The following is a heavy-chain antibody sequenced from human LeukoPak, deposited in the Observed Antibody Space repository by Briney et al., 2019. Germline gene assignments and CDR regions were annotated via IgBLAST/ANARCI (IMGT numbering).Heavy chain of an antibody. CDR3: ARTLEPLKYTHYFDY. CDR1: GYSISGGYY. V-gene: IGHV4-38-2*02. J-gene: IGHJ4*02. CDR2: IYHSGST. D-gene: IGHD1-1*01. Sequence: PSETLSLTCIVSGYSISGGYYRGWIRQPPGKGLEWIGRIYHSGSTYYNPSLKSRVTISVDTSKNQFSLKLSSVTAADTAVYYCARTLEPLKYTHYFDYWGQGTLVTVSS.